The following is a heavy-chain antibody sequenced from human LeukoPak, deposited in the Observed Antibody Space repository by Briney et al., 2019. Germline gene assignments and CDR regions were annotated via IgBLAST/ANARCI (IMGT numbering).Heavy chain of an antibody. V-gene: IGHV1-69*05. CDR3: ARRDSGYDYGFDN. CDR2: IIPIFGTT. J-gene: IGHJ4*02. D-gene: IGHD5-12*01. Sequence: SVKVSCKASGGTFSSHAISWVRQAPGQGLEWVGGIIPIFGTTNYAQKFQGRVTITTDESTSTGYMELRSLRSDDTAVYYCARRDSGYDYGFDNWGQGTLVTVSS. CDR1: GGTFSSHA.